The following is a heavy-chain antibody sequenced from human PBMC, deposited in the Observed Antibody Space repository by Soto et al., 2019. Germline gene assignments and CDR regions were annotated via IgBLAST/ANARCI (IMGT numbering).Heavy chain of an antibody. CDR3: ARDRRFYDSGSYDIANDAFDV. D-gene: IGHD3-22*01. CDR2: INPNSGGT. J-gene: IGHJ3*01. CDR1: GYTFTGFH. V-gene: IGHV1-2*02. Sequence: EASVDVCCKASGYTFTGFHMRSVRQAPGQGLEWIGWINPNSGGTNYAQKFQGRVTMTRDTSISTAYMEVSRLRSDDTAVYYCARDRRFYDSGSYDIANDAFDVWGQATIVTVSS.